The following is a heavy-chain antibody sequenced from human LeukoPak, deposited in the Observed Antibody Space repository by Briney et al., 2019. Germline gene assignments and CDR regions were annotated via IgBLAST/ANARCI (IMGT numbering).Heavy chain of an antibody. V-gene: IGHV3-9*01. CDR2: ISWNSGSI. Sequence: GRSLRLSCAASGFTFDDYAMHWVRQAPGKGLEWVSGISWNSGSIGYADSVKGRFTIPRDNAKDSLYLQMNSLRAEDTALYYCAKDKGLGAVAGNPYYYGMDVWGQGTTVTVSS. CDR1: GFTFDDYA. J-gene: IGHJ6*02. D-gene: IGHD6-19*01. CDR3: AKDKGLGAVAGNPYYYGMDV.